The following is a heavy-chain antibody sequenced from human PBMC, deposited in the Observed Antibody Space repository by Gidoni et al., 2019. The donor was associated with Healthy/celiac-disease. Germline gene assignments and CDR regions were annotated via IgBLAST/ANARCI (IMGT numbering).Heavy chain of an antibody. CDR2: IYPGDSDT. CDR3: ARGAHSIVATISFDY. D-gene: IGHD5-12*01. Sequence: EVQLVQSGAEVKKPGESLKISCKGSGYSFTSYWIGWVRQMPGKGREWMGIIYPGDSDTRYSPSFQGQVTISADKSISTAYLQWSSLKASDTAMYYCARGAHSIVATISFDYWGQGTLVTVSS. CDR1: GYSFTSYW. V-gene: IGHV5-51*01. J-gene: IGHJ4*02.